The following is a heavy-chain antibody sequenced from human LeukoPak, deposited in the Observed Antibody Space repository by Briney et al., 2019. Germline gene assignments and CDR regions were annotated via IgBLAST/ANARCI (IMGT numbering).Heavy chain of an antibody. CDR1: GYTFTSYY. V-gene: IGHV1-46*01. Sequence: ASVKVSCKASGYTFTSYYMHWVRQAPGQGLEWMGIINPSGGSTSYAQKFQGRVTMTRDTSTSTVYMEPSSLRSEDTAVYYCARAPSYYDSSGPNWFDPWGQGTLVTVSS. CDR2: INPSGGST. D-gene: IGHD3-22*01. J-gene: IGHJ5*02. CDR3: ARAPSYYDSSGPNWFDP.